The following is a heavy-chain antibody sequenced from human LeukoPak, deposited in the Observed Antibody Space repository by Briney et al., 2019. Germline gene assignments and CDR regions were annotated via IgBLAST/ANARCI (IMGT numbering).Heavy chain of an antibody. CDR2: MNPNSGNT. Sequence: ASVKVSCKASGYTFTSYDINWVRQATGQGLEWVGWMNPNSGNTGYAQKFQGRVTMTRNTSISTAYMELSSLRSEDTAVYYCARDTEEYYDSSGLLDYWGQGTLVTVSS. V-gene: IGHV1-8*01. CDR1: GYTFTSYD. D-gene: IGHD3-22*01. CDR3: ARDTEEYYDSSGLLDY. J-gene: IGHJ4*02.